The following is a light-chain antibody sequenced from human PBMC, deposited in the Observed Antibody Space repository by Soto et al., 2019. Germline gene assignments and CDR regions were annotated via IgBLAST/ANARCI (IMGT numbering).Light chain of an antibody. J-gene: IGLJ2*01. CDR2: GNS. CDR3: QSYDRSLRGVV. Sequence: QSVLTQPPSVSGAPGQRVTISCTGSSSNIGAGYDVHWYQQLPGTAPKLLISGNSNRPSGVPDRFSGSKSGTSASLAITGFQAEDEADYYCQSYDRSLRGVVFGGGTKLTVL. V-gene: IGLV1-40*01. CDR1: SSNIGAGYD.